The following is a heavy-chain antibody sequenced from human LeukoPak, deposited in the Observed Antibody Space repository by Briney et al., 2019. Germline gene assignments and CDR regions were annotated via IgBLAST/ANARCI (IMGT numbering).Heavy chain of an antibody. D-gene: IGHD3-9*01. Sequence: GGTLRLSCAASGFTFSTYGMSWVRQAPGKGLEWVSSINNSGGNIYYADSVKGRFTISRDNAKNTLYLQMNSLRAEDTAVYYCARVLTGWNAFYMDVWGKGTTVTISS. J-gene: IGHJ6*03. CDR1: GFTFSTYG. CDR3: ARVLTGWNAFYMDV. CDR2: INNSGGNI. V-gene: IGHV3-21*01.